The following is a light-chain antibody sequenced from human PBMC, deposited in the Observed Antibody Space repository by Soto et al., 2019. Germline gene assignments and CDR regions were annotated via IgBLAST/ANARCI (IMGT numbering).Light chain of an antibody. CDR2: LEGSGSY. V-gene: IGLV4-60*03. CDR1: SGHSSYI. Sequence: HLVLTQSSSASASLGSSVKLTCTLSSGHSSYIIAWHQQQPGKAPRYLMKLEGSGSYNKGSGAPDRFSGSSSGADRYLTISNLQSEDEAAYYCETWDSNTQVFGTGTKVTVL. CDR3: ETWDSNTQV. J-gene: IGLJ1*01.